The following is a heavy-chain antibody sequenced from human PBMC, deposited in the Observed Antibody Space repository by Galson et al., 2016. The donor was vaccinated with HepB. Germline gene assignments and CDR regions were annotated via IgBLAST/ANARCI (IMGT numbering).Heavy chain of an antibody. Sequence: SVKVSCKASGYTFTGYYMHWVRQAPGQGLEWMGWINPNSGGTNFAQKFQGRVTMTRDTSISTAYMELSRLRSDDTAVYYCAREDGSVDTDYYYGMDVWGQGTTVTVSS. CDR1: GYTFTGYY. V-gene: IGHV1-2*02. CDR2: INPNSGGT. CDR3: AREDGSVDTDYYYGMDV. D-gene: IGHD5-18*01. J-gene: IGHJ6*02.